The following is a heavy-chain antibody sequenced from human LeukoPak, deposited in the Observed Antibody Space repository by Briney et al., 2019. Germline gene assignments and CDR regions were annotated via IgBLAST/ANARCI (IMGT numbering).Heavy chain of an antibody. CDR3: ARARGCSSTSCLNWFDP. D-gene: IGHD2-2*01. Sequence: PSETLSLACTVAGGSISSYYWSWIRQPAGKGLEWIGRIYTSGSTNYNPSLKARVTMSVATPKNQFSLKLSSVTAADTAVYYCARARGCSSTSCLNWFDPWGQGTLVTVSS. V-gene: IGHV4-4*07. CDR1: GGSISSYY. J-gene: IGHJ5*02. CDR2: IYTSGST.